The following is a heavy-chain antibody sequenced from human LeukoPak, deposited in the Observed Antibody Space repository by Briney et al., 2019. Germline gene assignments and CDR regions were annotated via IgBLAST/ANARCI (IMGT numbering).Heavy chain of an antibody. V-gene: IGHV1-2*02. CDR3: ARGVYYYDSSGYYRY. CDR1: GYTFTGYY. Sequence: ASVKVSCKASGYTFTGYYMHWVRQAPGQGLEWMGWINPNSGVTNYAQKFQGRVTMTRDTSISTAYMELSRLRSDDTAVYYCARGVYYYDSSGYYRYWGQGTLVTVSS. D-gene: IGHD3-22*01. CDR2: INPNSGVT. J-gene: IGHJ4*02.